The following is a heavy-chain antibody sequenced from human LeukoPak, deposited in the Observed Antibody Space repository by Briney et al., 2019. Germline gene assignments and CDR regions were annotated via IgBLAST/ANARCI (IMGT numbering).Heavy chain of an antibody. V-gene: IGHV1-69*10. CDR2: IIPSLAIA. D-gene: IGHD3-22*01. CDR3: ARGGVRDDFSGYYFDY. J-gene: IGHJ4*02. Sequence: SVKVSCKASGGTFSNYAINWVRQAPGQGLEWRGGIIPSLAIANYAQKCQDRVTIIADKSTRTAYMGRSSLRAEDPATYYCARGGVRDDFSGYYFDYWGQRALVTVSS. CDR1: GGTFSNYA.